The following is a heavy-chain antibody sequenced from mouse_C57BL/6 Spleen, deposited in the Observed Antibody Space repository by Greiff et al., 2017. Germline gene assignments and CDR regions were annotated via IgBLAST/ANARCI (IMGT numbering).Heavy chain of an antibody. CDR2: INPSNGGT. CDR3: AREGSPAVYFDG. J-gene: IGHJ2*01. Sequence: QVQLQQPGTELVKPGASVKLSCKASGYTFTSYWMHWVKPSPGQGLEWIGNINPSNGGTNYNEKFKSKTTLTVDKSSSTAYMQLSSLTSEDSAVYYCAREGSPAVYFDGWGQGTTLTVAS. CDR1: GYTFTSYW. V-gene: IGHV1-53*01.